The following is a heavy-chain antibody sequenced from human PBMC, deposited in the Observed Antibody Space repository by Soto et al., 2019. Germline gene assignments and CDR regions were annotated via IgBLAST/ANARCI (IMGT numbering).Heavy chain of an antibody. D-gene: IGHD3-16*02. CDR2: IHNSGTT. Sequence: QVQLQESGPGLVKPSQTLSLICTVSGGSISSGDYYWSWIRQHPGKDLEWIGYIHNSGTTYYIPPLKSRFTMSVDTSKNQLSLKVTSVTAADTAVYYCARGVTFGGVIAPRFDPWGQGTLVTVSS. CDR3: ARGVTFGGVIAPRFDP. CDR1: GGSISSGDYY. J-gene: IGHJ5*02. V-gene: IGHV4-31*03.